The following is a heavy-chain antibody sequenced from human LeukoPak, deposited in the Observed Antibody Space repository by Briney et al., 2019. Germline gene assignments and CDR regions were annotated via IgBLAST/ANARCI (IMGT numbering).Heavy chain of an antibody. CDR3: AKGVAVASPYYFDY. CDR1: GFTFSSYA. V-gene: IGHV3-23*01. D-gene: IGHD6-19*01. Sequence: GGSLRLSCAASGFTFSSYAMSWVRQAPGKGLEWVSPISGSGSSTYYADSVKGRFTISGDNSKNTLCLQMNSLRAEDTAVYYCAKGVAVASPYYFDYWGQGTLVTVSS. J-gene: IGHJ4*02. CDR2: ISGSGSST.